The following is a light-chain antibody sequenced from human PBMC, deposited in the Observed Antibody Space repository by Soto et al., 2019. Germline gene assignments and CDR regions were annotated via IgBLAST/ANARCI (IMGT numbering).Light chain of an antibody. CDR1: SGHSSYI. V-gene: IGLV4-60*03. J-gene: IGLJ3*02. CDR3: ETWDSNTRV. CDR2: LEGSGNY. Sequence: QSVLTQSSSASASLGSSVKLTCTLSSGHSSYIIAWHQQQPGKAPRYLMKLEGSGNYNKGSGVPDRFSGSSSGADRYLSISNHQSEDEADYYCETWDSNTRVFGGGTKLTVL.